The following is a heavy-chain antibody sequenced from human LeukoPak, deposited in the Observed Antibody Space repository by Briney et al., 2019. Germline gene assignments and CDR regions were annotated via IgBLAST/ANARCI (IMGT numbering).Heavy chain of an antibody. CDR3: ASLGLMTTVNTVDY. CDR2: IYYSGST. J-gene: IGHJ4*02. Sequence: PSETLSLTCTVSGGSISSSSYYWGWIRQPPGKGLEWIGSIYYSGSTYYNPSLKSRVTISVDTSKNQFSLKLSSVTAADTAVYYCASLGLMTTVNTVDYWGQGTLVTVSP. D-gene: IGHD4-17*01. V-gene: IGHV4-39*07. CDR1: GGSISSSSYY.